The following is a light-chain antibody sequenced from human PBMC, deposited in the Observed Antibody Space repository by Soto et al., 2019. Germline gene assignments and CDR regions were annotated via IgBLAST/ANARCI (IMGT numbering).Light chain of an antibody. CDR3: CSYGGTFYV. CDR1: SSDVDDYNY. V-gene: IGLV2-11*01. CDR2: DVS. J-gene: IGLJ1*01. Sequence: QSALTQPRSVSGSPGQSVTISCTGTSSDVDDYNYVSWFQQHPGKAPKLMIYDVSERPSGVPDRFSGSKSGNTASLTISGIQAEEEADYYCCSYGGTFYVFGTGTKLTVL.